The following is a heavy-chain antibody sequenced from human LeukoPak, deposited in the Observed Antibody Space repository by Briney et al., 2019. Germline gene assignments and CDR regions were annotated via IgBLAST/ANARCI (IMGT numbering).Heavy chain of an antibody. CDR3: ARDIGYEADY. J-gene: IGHJ4*02. Sequence: GGSLRLSCAASGFTFSNAWMSWVRQAPGKGLEWVGRIKSKTDGGTTDYAAPVKGRFTISRDVSKNTLYLQMNSLRAEDTAVYYCARDIGYEADYWGQGTLVTVSS. D-gene: IGHD5-12*01. CDR2: IKSKTDGGTT. CDR1: GFTFSNAW. V-gene: IGHV3-15*01.